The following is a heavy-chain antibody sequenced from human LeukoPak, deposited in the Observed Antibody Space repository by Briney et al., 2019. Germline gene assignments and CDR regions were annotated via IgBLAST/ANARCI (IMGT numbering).Heavy chain of an antibody. J-gene: IGHJ4*02. CDR1: GGSISSGGYY. Sequence: PSQTLSLTCTVSGGSISSGGYYWSWIRQHPGKGLEWIGYIYYSGSTYSNPSLKSRVTISVDTSKNQFPLKLRSGPAADTAVIYCGKSESSGYLNSFDNWGQGTLVTVSS. CDR2: IYYSGST. V-gene: IGHV4-31*03. CDR3: GKSESSGYLNSFDN. D-gene: IGHD3-22*01.